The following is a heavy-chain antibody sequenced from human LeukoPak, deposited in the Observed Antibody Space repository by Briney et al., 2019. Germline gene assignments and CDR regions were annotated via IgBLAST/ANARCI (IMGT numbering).Heavy chain of an antibody. CDR3: VRDAGWSDLDY. Sequence: GSLRLSCAASGFTLSSYWMTWVRQAPGKGLEWVAHIKQDGSEKYYVDSVKGRFTISRDNAKNSLHLQMNSLRVEDAAVYYCVRDAGWSDLDYWGQGTPVTVSS. J-gene: IGHJ4*02. V-gene: IGHV3-7*04. D-gene: IGHD2-15*01. CDR1: GFTLSSYW. CDR2: IKQDGSEK.